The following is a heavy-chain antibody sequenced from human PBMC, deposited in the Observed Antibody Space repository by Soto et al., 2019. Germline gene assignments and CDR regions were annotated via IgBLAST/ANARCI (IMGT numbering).Heavy chain of an antibody. CDR1: GYTFTSYG. CDR2: ISAYNGNT. CDR3: ARVPRLYGGNGWFAP. V-gene: IGHV1-18*01. Sequence: ASVKVSCKASGYTFTSYGISWVRQAPGQGLEWMGWISAYNGNTNYAQKLQGRVTMTTDTSTSTAYMELRSLRSDDTAVYYCARVPRLYGGNGWFAPWGQGTLVTVSS. D-gene: IGHD2-15*01. J-gene: IGHJ5*02.